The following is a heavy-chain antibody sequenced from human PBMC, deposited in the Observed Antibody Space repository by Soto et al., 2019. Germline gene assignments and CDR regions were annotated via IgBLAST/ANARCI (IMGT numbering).Heavy chain of an antibody. J-gene: IGHJ6*03. CDR1: GFTFSSYA. CDR3: AKQYSYGQVVPNYMDV. V-gene: IGHV3-23*01. D-gene: IGHD5-18*01. Sequence: EVQLLESGGGLVQPGGSLRLSCAASGFTFSSYAMSWVRQAPGKGLEWVSAISGSGGSTYYADSVKGRFTISRDNSKNTLYLQMNSLRAEDTAAYYCAKQYSYGQVVPNYMDVWGKGTTVTVSS. CDR2: ISGSGGST.